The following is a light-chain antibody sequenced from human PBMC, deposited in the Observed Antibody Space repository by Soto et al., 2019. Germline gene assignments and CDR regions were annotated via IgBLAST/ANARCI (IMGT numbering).Light chain of an antibody. V-gene: IGKV1-9*01. CDR1: QGISSY. J-gene: IGKJ1*01. Sequence: IQLTQSPSSLSASVGDRVTITCRASQGISSYLAWYQQKPGTAPKLLIYAASTWQSGVPSRFSGSGSGTDFTLTISSLQPEDFATYYCQQLNSYPLTFGQGTKVEIK. CDR3: QQLNSYPLT. CDR2: AAS.